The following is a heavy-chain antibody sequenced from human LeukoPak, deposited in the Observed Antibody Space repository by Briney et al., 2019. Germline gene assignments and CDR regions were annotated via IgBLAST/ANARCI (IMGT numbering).Heavy chain of an antibody. V-gene: IGHV2-5*02. CDR1: GFSLSTRGVG. Sequence: SGPTLVKPTQTLTLTCTFSGFSLSTRGVGVGWIRQPPGKALEWLANIYWDDDERYSPSLKTRLTITKDTSKNQVVLTMTNMNPVDTATYYCAHRRPGAYFDYWGQGTLVTVSS. CDR2: IYWDDDE. J-gene: IGHJ4*02. CDR3: AHRRPGAYFDY. D-gene: IGHD3-10*01.